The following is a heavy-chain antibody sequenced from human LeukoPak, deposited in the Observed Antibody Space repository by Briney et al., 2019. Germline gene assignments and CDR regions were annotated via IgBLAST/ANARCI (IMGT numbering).Heavy chain of an antibody. D-gene: IGHD4-11*01. CDR1: GYTFTSYG. Sequence: ASVKVSCKASGYTFTSYGISWVRQAPGQGLEWMGWISAYNGNTNYAQKLQGRVTMTTDTSTSTAYMELRSLRSDDTAVYYCARTVITREYYYGMDVWGQGTTVTVSS. J-gene: IGHJ6*02. V-gene: IGHV1-18*01. CDR2: ISAYNGNT. CDR3: ARTVITREYYYGMDV.